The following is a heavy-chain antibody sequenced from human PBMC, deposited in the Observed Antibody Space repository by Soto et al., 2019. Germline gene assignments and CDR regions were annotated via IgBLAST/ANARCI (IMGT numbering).Heavy chain of an antibody. D-gene: IGHD2-21*02. V-gene: IGHV3-30-3*01. CDR3: ARDGGYSGLGVVTATPLDY. J-gene: IGHJ4*02. Sequence: QGQLVESGGGVVQPGRSLRLSCAASGFTFSSYAMHWVRQAPGKGLEWVAVISYDGSNKYYADSVKGRFTISRDNSKNTLYLQMNSLRAEDTAVYYCARDGGYSGLGVVTATPLDYWGQGTLVTVSS. CDR2: ISYDGSNK. CDR1: GFTFSSYA.